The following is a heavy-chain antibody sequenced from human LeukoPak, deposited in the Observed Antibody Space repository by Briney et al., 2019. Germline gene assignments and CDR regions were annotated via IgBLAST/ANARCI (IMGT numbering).Heavy chain of an antibody. J-gene: IGHJ4*02. D-gene: IGHD5-24*01. CDR2: INPNSGDT. V-gene: IGHV1-2*02. CDR3: ARSNGVEMATIWGSFIDY. Sequence: ASVTVSCEASGYTFTGYYMHWVRQAPGQGLEWMGWINPNSGDTNYAQKFQGRVTMTRDTSISTAYMELSRLRSDDTAVYYCARSNGVEMATIWGSFIDYWGQGTLVTVSS. CDR1: GYTFTGYY.